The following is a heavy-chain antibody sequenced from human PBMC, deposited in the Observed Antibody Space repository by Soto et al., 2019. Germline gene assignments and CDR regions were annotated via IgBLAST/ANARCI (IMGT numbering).Heavy chain of an antibody. V-gene: IGHV4-31*03. D-gene: IGHD5-12*01. Sequence: TSETLSLTCTVSGGSISSGGYYWSWIRQHPGKGLEWIGYIYYSGSTYYNPSLKSRVTISVDTSKNQFSLKLSSVTAADTAVYYCARFYVDNWFDPWGQGTLVTVSS. CDR3: ARFYVDNWFDP. CDR2: IYYSGST. CDR1: GGSISSGGYY. J-gene: IGHJ5*02.